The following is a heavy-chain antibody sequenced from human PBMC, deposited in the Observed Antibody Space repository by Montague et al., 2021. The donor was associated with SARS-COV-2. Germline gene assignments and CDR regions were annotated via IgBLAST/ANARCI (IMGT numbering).Heavy chain of an antibody. V-gene: IGHV4-59*13. D-gene: IGHD1-20*01. Sequence: SETLSPTCSVSGGSISSYYWSWIRQSPGKGLEWIGYIFHSGITDYNPSLKSRVTISVDMSKNQFSLQLNSVTAADSAVYYCARTEYNWNDWFDPWGQGTLVTVS. J-gene: IGHJ5*02. CDR1: GGSISSYY. CDR3: ARTEYNWNDWFDP. CDR2: IFHSGIT.